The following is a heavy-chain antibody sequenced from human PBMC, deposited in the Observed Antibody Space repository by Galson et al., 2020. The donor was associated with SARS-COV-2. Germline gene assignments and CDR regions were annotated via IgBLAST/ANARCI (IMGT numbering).Heavy chain of an antibody. D-gene: IGHD6-13*01. J-gene: IGHJ4*02. CDR1: GGPISSYY. CDR3: ARVPRGSWYYFDY. Sequence: SETLSLTCTVSGGPISSYYWSWIRQPPGKGLDGIGYIYYSGSTNYNPSLKSRVTISVDTSKNQFSLKLSSVTAADTAVYYCARVPRGSWYYFDYWGQGTLVTVSS. CDR2: IYYSGST. V-gene: IGHV4-59*01.